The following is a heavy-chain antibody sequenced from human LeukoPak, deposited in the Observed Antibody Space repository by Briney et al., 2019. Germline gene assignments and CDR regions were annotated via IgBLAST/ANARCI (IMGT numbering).Heavy chain of an antibody. CDR2: ISSSSYYI. CDR1: GFTFRSYS. D-gene: IGHD2-21*01. V-gene: IGHV3-21*01. Sequence: GGSLRLSCAVSGFTFRSYSMNWVRQAPGKGLEWVSSISSSSYYIYYADSVKGRFTISRDNAKNTLYLQMNSLRTEDTTMYYCARDRYCGGDCDEVAFDYWGQGTLVTVSS. CDR3: ARDRYCGGDCDEVAFDY. J-gene: IGHJ4*02.